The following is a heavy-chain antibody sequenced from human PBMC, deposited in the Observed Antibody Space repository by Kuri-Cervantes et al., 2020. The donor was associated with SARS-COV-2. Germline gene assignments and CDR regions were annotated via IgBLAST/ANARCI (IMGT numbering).Heavy chain of an antibody. D-gene: IGHD2-2*02. Sequence: GGSLRLSCAASGFTFSSYGMNWVRQAPGKGLEWVSSISSSSSYIYYADSVKGRFTISRDNAKNSLYLQMNSLRAEDTAVYYCARDLGYCSSTSCYTSELDYWGQGTLVTVSS. CDR2: ISSSSSYI. CDR3: ARDLGYCSSTSCYTSELDY. V-gene: IGHV3-21*01. CDR1: GFTFSSYG. J-gene: IGHJ4*02.